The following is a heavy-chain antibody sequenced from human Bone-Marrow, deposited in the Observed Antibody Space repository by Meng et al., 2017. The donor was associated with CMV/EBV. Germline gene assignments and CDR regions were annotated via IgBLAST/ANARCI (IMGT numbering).Heavy chain of an antibody. CDR3: ARAGGYYYYYYGMDV. D-gene: IGHD2-8*02. V-gene: IGHV3-11*04. CDR2: ISSSGTTI. CDR1: GFTFSDYY. J-gene: IGHJ6*02. Sequence: GESLKISCAASGFTFSDYYMNWIRQAPGKGLEWLSYISSSGTTIYYADSVKGRFTISRDNAKNSLYLQMNSLRAEDTAVYYCARAGGYYYYYYGMDVWGQGTTVTVSS.